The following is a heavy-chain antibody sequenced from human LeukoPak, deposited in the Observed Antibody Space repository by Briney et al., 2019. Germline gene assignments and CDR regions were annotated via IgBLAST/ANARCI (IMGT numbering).Heavy chain of an antibody. Sequence: SETLSLTCVVYGGSFSTYYWSWIRQPPGKGLEWIGEINHSGSTNYNPSLKSRVTISVDTSKNQFSLKLSSVTAADTAVYYCAGGWGPSTVDYWGQGTLVTVSS. CDR1: GGSFSTYY. V-gene: IGHV4-34*01. CDR3: AGGWGPSTVDY. J-gene: IGHJ4*02. CDR2: INHSGST. D-gene: IGHD4-11*01.